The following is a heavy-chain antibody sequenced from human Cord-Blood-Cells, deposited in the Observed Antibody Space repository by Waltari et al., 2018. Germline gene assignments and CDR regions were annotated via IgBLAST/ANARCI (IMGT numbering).Heavy chain of an antibody. V-gene: IGHV4-39*01. CDR3: ARIVRGVIIYGYYYYRDV. D-gene: IGHD3-10*02. CDR2: SYYSGGS. CDR1: GGSISSSSYY. Sequence: QLQLQESGPGLVKPSETLSLTCTVSGGSISSSSYYWGWIRQPPAKGRGWMGGSYYSGGSDCNRAVRGRVSISVDTSKSQCSLKRGAGTAADRAVYYCARIVRGVIIYGYYYYRDVWGKGTTVTVSS. J-gene: IGHJ6*03.